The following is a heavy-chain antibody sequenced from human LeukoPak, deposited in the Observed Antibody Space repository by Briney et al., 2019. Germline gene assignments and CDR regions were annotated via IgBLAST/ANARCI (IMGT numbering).Heavy chain of an antibody. CDR2: ISAYNGNT. CDR1: GYTFTSYG. J-gene: IGHJ6*02. V-gene: IGHV1-18*01. CDR3: ASGSGYSGYDSDYYYYGMDV. D-gene: IGHD5-12*01. Sequence: ASVKVSCKASGYTFTSYGISWVRQAPGQGLEWMGWISAYNGNTNYAQKLQGRVTMTTDTSTSTAYMELRSLRSDDTAVYYCASGSGYSGYDSDYYYYGMDVWGQGTTVTVSS.